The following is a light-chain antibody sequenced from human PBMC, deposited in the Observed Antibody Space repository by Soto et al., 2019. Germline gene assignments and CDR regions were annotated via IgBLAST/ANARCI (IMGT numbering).Light chain of an antibody. CDR1: QSVSSSY. CDR3: QQYGSSPIT. J-gene: IGKJ5*01. Sequence: EIVLTQSPGTLSLSPWERANLSCRPSQSVSSSYLVWHQQKPGQAPRLLIYGTSSRATGIPDRFSGSGSGTDFTLTISRLEPEDFAVYYCQQYGSSPITFGQGTRLEIK. V-gene: IGKV3-20*01. CDR2: GTS.